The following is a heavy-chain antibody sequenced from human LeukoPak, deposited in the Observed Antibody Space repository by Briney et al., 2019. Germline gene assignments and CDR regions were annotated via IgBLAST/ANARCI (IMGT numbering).Heavy chain of an antibody. CDR1: GYTFMNYG. CDR2: INTYKGNI. CDR3: ARGAYYDNTGNDY. V-gene: IGHV1-18*04. D-gene: IGHD3-22*01. J-gene: IGHJ4*02. Sequence: GASVKVSCKASGYTFMNYGISWVRQAPGQGLEWMGWINTYKGNINYIQKLQGRVTKTADTSTGTAYMELRSLISDGTAVYYCARGAYYDNTGNDYWGQGTLVTVSS.